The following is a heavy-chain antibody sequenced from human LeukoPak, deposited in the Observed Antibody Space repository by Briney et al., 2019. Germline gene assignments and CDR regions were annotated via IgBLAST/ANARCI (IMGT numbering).Heavy chain of an antibody. D-gene: IGHD3-16*01. Sequence: ASVKVSCTASGYTFTDYYMHWVRQAPGQGLEWMGWINTNTGNPTYAQGFTGRFVFSLDTSVSTAYLQISSLKAEDTAVYYCAGGTMHDDFDYWGQGTLVTVSS. J-gene: IGHJ4*02. CDR2: INTNTGNP. CDR3: AGGTMHDDFDY. CDR1: GYTFTDYY. V-gene: IGHV7-4-1*02.